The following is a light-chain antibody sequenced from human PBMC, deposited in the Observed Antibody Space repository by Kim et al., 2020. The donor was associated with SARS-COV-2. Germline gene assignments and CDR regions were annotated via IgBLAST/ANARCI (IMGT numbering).Light chain of an antibody. CDR2: QDS. V-gene: IGLV3-1*01. Sequence: SYELTQPPSVSVSPGQTASITCSGENLGNKYACWYQQKPGQSPVLVIYQDSKRPSGIPERFSGSNSGNTATLTISGTQAMDEADYYCQAWDSSTAVFGGGTQLTVL. J-gene: IGLJ2*01. CDR1: NLGNKY. CDR3: QAWDSSTAV.